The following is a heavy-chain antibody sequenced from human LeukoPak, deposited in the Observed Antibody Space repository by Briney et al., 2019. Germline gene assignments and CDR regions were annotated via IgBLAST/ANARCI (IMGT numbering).Heavy chain of an antibody. CDR2: IYYSGST. D-gene: IGHD1-26*01. V-gene: IGHV4-39*01. J-gene: IGHJ4*02. CDR1: GGSISSGDYY. Sequence: SQTLSLTCTVSGGSISSGDYYWSWIRQPPGKGLEWIGSIYYSGSTYYNPSLKSRVTISVDTSKNQFSLKLSSVTAADTAVYYCARLKVVVGAPRGLFDYWGQGTLVTVSS. CDR3: ARLKVVVGAPRGLFDY.